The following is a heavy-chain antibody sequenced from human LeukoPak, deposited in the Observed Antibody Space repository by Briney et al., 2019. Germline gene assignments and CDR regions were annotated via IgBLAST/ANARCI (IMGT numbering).Heavy chain of an antibody. Sequence: GASVKVSCKASGGTFSSYAISWVRRAPGQGLEWMGGIIPIFGTANYAQKFQGRVTITADESTSTAYMELSSLRSEDTAVYYCARPPSGYWYFDLWGRGTLVTVSS. D-gene: IGHD3-10*01. V-gene: IGHV1-69*13. CDR1: GGTFSSYA. CDR2: IIPIFGTA. CDR3: ARPPSGYWYFDL. J-gene: IGHJ2*01.